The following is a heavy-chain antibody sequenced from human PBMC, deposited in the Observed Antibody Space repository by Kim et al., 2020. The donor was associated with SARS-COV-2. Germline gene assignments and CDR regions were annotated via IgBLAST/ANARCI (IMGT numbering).Heavy chain of an antibody. CDR3: ARAGGEATPVVYYYYYYGMDV. D-gene: IGHD3-16*01. V-gene: IGHV3-21*01. J-gene: IGHJ6*02. Sequence: GGSLRLSCAASGFTFSSYSMNWVRQAPGKGLEWVSSISSSSSYIYYADSVKGRFTISRDNAKNSLYLQMNSLRAEDTAVYYCARAGGEATPVVYYYYYYGMDVWGQGTTVTVSS. CDR1: GFTFSSYS. CDR2: ISSSSSYI.